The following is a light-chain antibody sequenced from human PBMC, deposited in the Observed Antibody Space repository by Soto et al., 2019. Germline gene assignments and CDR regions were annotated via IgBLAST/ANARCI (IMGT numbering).Light chain of an antibody. CDR1: QGISSY. CDR2: AAS. V-gene: IGKV1-9*01. J-gene: IGKJ1*01. Sequence: DIHLTQSPSFLSASVGDRVTITCRASQGISSYLAWYQQKPGKAPKLLIYAASTLQSGVPSRFSGSGSDTDFTLTISSLQPEDVATYYCLQYDSYSWTFGQGTKVDIK. CDR3: LQYDSYSWT.